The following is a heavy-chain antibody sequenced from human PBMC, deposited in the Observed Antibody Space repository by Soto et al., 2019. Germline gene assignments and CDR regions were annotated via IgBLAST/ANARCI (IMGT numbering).Heavy chain of an antibody. D-gene: IGHD4-17*01. Sequence: GALRLSCAASGFTFSNAWMSWVRQAPGKGLEWVGRIKSKTDGGTTDYAAPVKGRFTTSRDDSKNTLYLQMNSLKTEDTAVYYCTTEGVLGDLDYWGQGTLVTVSS. CDR3: TTEGVLGDLDY. V-gene: IGHV3-15*01. J-gene: IGHJ4*02. CDR1: GFTFSNAW. CDR2: IKSKTDGGTT.